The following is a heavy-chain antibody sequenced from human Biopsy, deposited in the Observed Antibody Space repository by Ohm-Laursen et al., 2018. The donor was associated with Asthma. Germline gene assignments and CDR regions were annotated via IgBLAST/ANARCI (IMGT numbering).Heavy chain of an antibody. CDR2: VSSDGHSK. CDR1: GFVFSQCG. V-gene: IGHV3-30*03. Sequence: LRLSCTASGFVFSQCGMHWVRQGPGKGLEWVALVSSDGHSKYYEDSVKGRFTISRDNSRNRLYLQINSLTVEDSAAYFCARQSGQEYGDSIPFDTWGQGTKVAVSS. D-gene: IGHD3-22*01. CDR3: ARQSGQEYGDSIPFDT. J-gene: IGHJ3*02.